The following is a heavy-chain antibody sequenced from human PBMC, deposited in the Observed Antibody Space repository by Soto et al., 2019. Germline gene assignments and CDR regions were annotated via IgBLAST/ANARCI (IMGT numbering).Heavy chain of an antibody. Sequence: PSETLSLTCTVSGGSISSYYWSWIRQPAGKGLEWIGRIYTSGSTNYNPSLKSRVTMSVDTSKNQFSLKLSSVTAADTAVYYCARDLHGDYSNKGGTGYYYGMDVWGQGTTVTVS. CDR1: GGSISSYY. V-gene: IGHV4-4*07. CDR3: ARDLHGDYSNKGGTGYYYGMDV. D-gene: IGHD4-4*01. J-gene: IGHJ6*02. CDR2: IYTSGST.